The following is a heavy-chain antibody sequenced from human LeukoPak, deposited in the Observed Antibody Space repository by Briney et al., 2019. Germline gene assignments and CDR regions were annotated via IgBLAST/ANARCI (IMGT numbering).Heavy chain of an antibody. D-gene: IGHD4-17*01. CDR1: GFTFSSYA. J-gene: IGHJ6*04. Sequence: GGSLRLSCAASGFTFSSYAMSWVRQAPGKGLEWVSAISGSGGSTYYADSVKGRFTISRDNAKNTLYLQMNSLRAEDTAVYYCARGLRAHYYYGMDVWGKGTTVTVSS. CDR2: ISGSGGST. V-gene: IGHV3-23*01. CDR3: ARGLRAHYYYGMDV.